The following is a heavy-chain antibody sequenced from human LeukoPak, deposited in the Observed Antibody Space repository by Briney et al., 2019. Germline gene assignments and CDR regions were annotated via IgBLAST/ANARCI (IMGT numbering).Heavy chain of an antibody. J-gene: IGHJ4*02. V-gene: IGHV3-21*01. Sequence: GGSLRLSCAASGFTFSSYSMNWVRQAPGKGLEWVSSISSSSSYIYYADSVKGRFTISRDNAKNSLYLQMNSLRAEDTAVYYCAKDPLAYCGGDCYSEEVFDYWGQGTLVTVSS. CDR1: GFTFSSYS. CDR3: AKDPLAYCGGDCYSEEVFDY. CDR2: ISSSSSYI. D-gene: IGHD2-21*01.